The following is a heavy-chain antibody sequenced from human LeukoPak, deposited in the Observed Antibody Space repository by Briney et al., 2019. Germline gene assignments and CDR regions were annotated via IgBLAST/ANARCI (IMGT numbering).Heavy chain of an antibody. CDR2: ISSSGSTI. CDR3: ARSSSGSYYFAFDI. D-gene: IGHD1-26*01. Sequence: GGSLRLSCAASQFTFSSYEMNWVRQAPGKGLEWVSYISSSGSTILYADSVKGRFTISRDNAKNSLYLQMNSLRAEDTAVYYCARSSSGSYYFAFDIWGQGTMVTVSS. V-gene: IGHV3-48*03. J-gene: IGHJ3*02. CDR1: QFTFSSYE.